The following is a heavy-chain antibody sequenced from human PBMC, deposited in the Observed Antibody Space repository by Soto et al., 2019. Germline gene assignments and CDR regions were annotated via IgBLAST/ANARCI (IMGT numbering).Heavy chain of an antibody. Sequence: GGSLRLSCAASEFTFSTYPMHWVRQAPGKGLEWVAVISYDETNKYYADSVKGRFTISRDNSKNTLYLQMNNLRADDTALYYCARGASDFWGAYPEIHFFDYWGHGTLVTV. V-gene: IGHV3-30-3*01. CDR2: ISYDETNK. D-gene: IGHD3-3*01. CDR1: EFTFSTYP. CDR3: ARGASDFWGAYPEIHFFDY. J-gene: IGHJ4*01.